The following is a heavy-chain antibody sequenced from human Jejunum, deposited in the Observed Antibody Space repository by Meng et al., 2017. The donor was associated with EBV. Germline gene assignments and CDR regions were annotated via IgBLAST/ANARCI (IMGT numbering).Heavy chain of an antibody. V-gene: IGHV3-23*01. Sequence: VQLLDAGGGLVQPGGSLGLSCAASGFTFSSYSMSWVRQAPGKGLEWVSTVSGSGGNTYYADSVKGRFTISRDISKNTLYLQMNSLTAEDTAIYYCAKLLKYWGQGTLVTVSS. CDR2: VSGSGGNT. CDR1: GFTFSSYS. CDR3: AKLLKY. J-gene: IGHJ4*02.